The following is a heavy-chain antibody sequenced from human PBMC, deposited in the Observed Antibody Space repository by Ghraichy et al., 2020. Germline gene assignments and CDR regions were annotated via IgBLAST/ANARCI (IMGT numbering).Heavy chain of an antibody. CDR1: GFTFSSYA. CDR3: ANSIAQWLVHFDY. V-gene: IGHV3-23*01. CDR2: ISGSGGST. Sequence: GGSLRLSCAASGFTFSSYAMSWVRQAPGKGLEWVSAISGSGGSTYYADSVKGRFTISRDNSKNTLYLQMNSLRAEDTAVYYCANSIAQWLVHFDYWGQGTLVTVSS. D-gene: IGHD6-19*01. J-gene: IGHJ4*02.